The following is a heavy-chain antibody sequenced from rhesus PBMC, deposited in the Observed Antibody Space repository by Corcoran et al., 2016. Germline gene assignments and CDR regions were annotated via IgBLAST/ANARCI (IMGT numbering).Heavy chain of an antibody. Sequence: QVQLQESGPGVVKPSETLSLTCAVSGGSFNSAYDWSWSRQLPGEGLEWIGYVYGSSGSTNYNPSLKNRVTISKDASKNQFSLKLSSVTAADTAVYYCARVFSYWGQGVLVTVSS. CDR2: VYGSSGST. CDR1: GGSFNSAYD. V-gene: IGHV4-76*01. D-gene: IGHD2-27*01. J-gene: IGHJ4*01. CDR3: ARVFSY.